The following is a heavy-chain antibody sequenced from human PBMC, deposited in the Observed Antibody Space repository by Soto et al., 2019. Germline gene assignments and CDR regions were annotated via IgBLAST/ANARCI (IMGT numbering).Heavy chain of an antibody. V-gene: IGHV3-21*01. CDR1: GSTFSSYS. CDR3: ATTTGGYCSGGSCSYDAFDI. J-gene: IGHJ3*02. Sequence: EVQLVESGGGLVKPGGSLRLSCEASGSTFSSYSMNWVRQAPGKGLKWVSSISSSSSYIYYADSVKGRFTISRDNAKNSLYLQMNSLRAEDTAVYYCATTTGGYCSGGSCSYDAFDIWGQGTMVTVSS. D-gene: IGHD2-15*01. CDR2: ISSSSSYI.